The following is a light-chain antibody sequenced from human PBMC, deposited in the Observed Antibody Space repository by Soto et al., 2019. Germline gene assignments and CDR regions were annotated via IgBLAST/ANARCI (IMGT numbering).Light chain of an antibody. CDR3: QQLDRYPIFT. CDR1: QDINTY. V-gene: IGKV1-9*01. Sequence: DIQLTQSPSFLSASVGDRVTITCRASQDINTYLAWYQQKPGKAPKLLVYAASTLQSGVPSRFSGSGSGTEFTLTISSLQPEDFATYYCQQLDRYPIFTFGPGTKVHIK. J-gene: IGKJ3*01. CDR2: AAS.